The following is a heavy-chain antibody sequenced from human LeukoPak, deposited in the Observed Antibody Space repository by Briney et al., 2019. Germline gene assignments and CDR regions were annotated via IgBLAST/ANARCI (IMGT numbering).Heavy chain of an antibody. J-gene: IGHJ3*02. Sequence: SGPTLVNPTQTLTLTCTFSGFSLTTSGMRVSWIRQPPGKALEWLARIDWDDDKFYSTSLKTRLTISKDTSKNQVVLTMTNMDPVDTATYYCARHPIAMIVVGGAFHIWGQGTMVTVSS. D-gene: IGHD3-22*01. CDR2: IDWDDDK. CDR1: GFSLTTSGMR. V-gene: IGHV2-70*04. CDR3: ARHPIAMIVVGGAFHI.